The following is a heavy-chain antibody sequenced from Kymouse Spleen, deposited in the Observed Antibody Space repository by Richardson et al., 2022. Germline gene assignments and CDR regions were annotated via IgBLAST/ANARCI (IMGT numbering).Heavy chain of an antibody. D-gene: IGHD6-6*01. CDR3: AREGYSSSSYYYYYGMDV. CDR2: INSDGSST. CDR1: GFTFSSYW. V-gene: IGHV3-74*01. Sequence: EVQLVESGGGLVQPGGSLRLSCAASGFTFSSYWMHWVRQAPGKGLVWVSRINSDGSSTSYADSVKGRFTISRDNAKNTLYLQMNSLRAEDTAVYYCAREGYSSSSYYYYYGMDVWGQGTTVTVSS. J-gene: IGHJ6*02.